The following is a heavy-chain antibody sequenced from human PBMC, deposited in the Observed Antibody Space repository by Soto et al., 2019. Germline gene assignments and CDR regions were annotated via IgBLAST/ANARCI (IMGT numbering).Heavy chain of an antibody. CDR2: LSPDASEN. D-gene: IGHD2-21*01. CDR1: RFTFNSYW. V-gene: IGHV3-7*01. Sequence: EVPLVESGGGLVPPGGSLRLSCAASRFTFNSYWMTWVRQAPGKGLEWVALLSPDASENTYVAPVKGRFTIARDNVRKSPDLQMISLRVEDTAVGYWATSVAYTLEFSGQATAVTVSS. J-gene: IGHJ3*01. CDR3: ATSVAYTLEF.